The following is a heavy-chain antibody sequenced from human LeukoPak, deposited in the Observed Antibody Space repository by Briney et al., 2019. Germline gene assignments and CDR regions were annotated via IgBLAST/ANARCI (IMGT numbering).Heavy chain of an antibody. CDR1: GGSFSSGSYY. V-gene: IGHV4-61*02. CDR3: ARAVVVEESDAFDI. Sequence: KTSEALSLTCTVSGGSFSSGSYYWIWIRQPAGKGLEWIGRIYTSGSTNYNASLKSRVTISVDTSKNQFSLKLSSVTAADTAVYYCARAVVVEESDAFDIWGQGTMVSVSS. CDR2: IYTSGST. D-gene: IGHD2-15*01. J-gene: IGHJ3*02.